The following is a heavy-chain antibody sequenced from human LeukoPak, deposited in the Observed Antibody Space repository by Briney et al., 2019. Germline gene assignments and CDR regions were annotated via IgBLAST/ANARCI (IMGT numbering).Heavy chain of an antibody. V-gene: IGHV3-23*01. D-gene: IGHD3-22*01. Sequence: GGSLRLSCAASGFTFSSYAMSWVRQAPGEGLEWVSLMSGSGGSTYYGDSVKGRFTISRDNSKNMLYLQMNSLRAEDTAVYYCAKVRYYYDSSGSYHSDAFDIWGQGTMVTVSS. J-gene: IGHJ3*02. CDR1: GFTFSSYA. CDR3: AKVRYYYDSSGSYHSDAFDI. CDR2: MSGSGGST.